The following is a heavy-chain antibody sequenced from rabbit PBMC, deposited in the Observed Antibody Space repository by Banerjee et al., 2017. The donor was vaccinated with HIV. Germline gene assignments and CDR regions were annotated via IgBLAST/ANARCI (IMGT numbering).Heavy chain of an antibody. V-gene: IGHV1S40*01. CDR2: IDTGSGTT. D-gene: IGHD1-1*01. CDR3: ARFDVGYYYASNL. CDR1: GFSFSSGYD. J-gene: IGHJ4*01. Sequence: QSLEESGGDLVKPGASLTLTCTASGFSFSSGYDMCWVRQAPGKGLEWIGCIDTGSGTTYYASWAKGRFTISKTSSTTVTLQMTSLTAADTATYFCARFDVGYYYASNLWGPGTLVTVS.